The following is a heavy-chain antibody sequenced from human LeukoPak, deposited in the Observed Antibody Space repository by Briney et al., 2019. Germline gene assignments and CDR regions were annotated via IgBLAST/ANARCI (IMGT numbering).Heavy chain of an antibody. Sequence: GGSLRLSCAASEFTFSSYWMSWVRQAPGKGLEWVSAISGSGGSTYYADSVKGRFTISRDNSKNTLYLQMNSLRVEDTAVYFCARDPNGDYIGAFDMWGRGTMVSVSS. CDR2: ISGSGGST. CDR1: EFTFSSYW. CDR3: ARDPNGDYIGAFDM. V-gene: IGHV3-23*01. J-gene: IGHJ3*02. D-gene: IGHD4-17*01.